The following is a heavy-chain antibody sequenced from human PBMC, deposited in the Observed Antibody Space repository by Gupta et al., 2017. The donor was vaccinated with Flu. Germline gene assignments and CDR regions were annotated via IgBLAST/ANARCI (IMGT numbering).Heavy chain of an antibody. CDR1: GFIFRGDE. V-gene: IGHV3-48*03. CDR3: ARGASHDY. J-gene: IGHJ4*02. CDR2: ISSSGSGI. Sequence: EVRWVESGGGLVQPGGSLSLSCAASGFIFRGDEMNWDRQAPGQGLEWLSYISSSGSGIYDADSMKGQFTISRDSAKNSLYRQMNSLRAEDTAVYYCARGASHDYWGQGTLVTVSS.